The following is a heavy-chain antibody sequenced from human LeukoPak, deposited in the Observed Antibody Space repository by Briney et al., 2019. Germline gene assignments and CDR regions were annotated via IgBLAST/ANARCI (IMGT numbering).Heavy chain of an antibody. CDR2: TYYRSNWYN. J-gene: IGHJ3*02. V-gene: IGHV6-1*01. Sequence: SQALSLTCAISGDSVSRNSAAWNWIRQSPSRGLEWLGRTYYRSNWYNDYAVSVRSRITINPDTSKNQFSLQLNSMTPEDTAVYYCARGVQPLHESDAFDIWGQGTMVTVSS. CDR3: ARGVQPLHESDAFDI. D-gene: IGHD2-2*01. CDR1: GDSVSRNSAA.